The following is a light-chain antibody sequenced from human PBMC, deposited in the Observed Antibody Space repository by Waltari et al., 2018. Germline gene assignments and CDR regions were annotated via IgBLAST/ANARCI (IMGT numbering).Light chain of an antibody. Sequence: EIVMTQSPATLSVSPGERATLSCRASQSVSSNLAWYQQKPGKAPRLLIYGASTRATGIPARFSGSESGTEFTLTISSMQSEDVAVYYCQQYNNWPPYTFGQGTKLEIK. CDR1: QSVSSN. CDR3: QQYNNWPPYT. CDR2: GAS. J-gene: IGKJ2*01. V-gene: IGKV3-15*01.